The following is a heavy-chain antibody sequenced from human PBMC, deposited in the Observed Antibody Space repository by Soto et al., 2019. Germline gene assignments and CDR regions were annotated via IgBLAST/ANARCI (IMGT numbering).Heavy chain of an antibody. CDR1: GDSVSSNKW. CDR3: AGIPAGEGNWFDP. J-gene: IGHJ5*02. D-gene: IGHD6-13*01. V-gene: IGHV4-4*02. Sequence: NPSEILSLTCAVSGDSVSSNKWWGWVRQSPGKGLEWIADMLHSGTTSYSPSLESRVTLSIDKSKNQFSLRLNSVTVADTAVYYCAGIPAGEGNWFDPWGQGTLVTVSS. CDR2: MLHSGTT.